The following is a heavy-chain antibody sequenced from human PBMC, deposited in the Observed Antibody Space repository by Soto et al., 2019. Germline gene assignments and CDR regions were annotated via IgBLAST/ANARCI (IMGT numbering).Heavy chain of an antibody. Sequence: GASVKVSCKASGFTFTSSAVQWVRQARGQRLEWIGWIVVGSGNTNYAQKFQERVTITRDMSTSTAYMELSSLRSEDTAVYYCAADEPRDFWSGYPQYYYYGMDVWGQGTTVTVSS. J-gene: IGHJ6*02. CDR2: IVVGSGNT. V-gene: IGHV1-58*01. D-gene: IGHD3-3*01. CDR3: AADEPRDFWSGYPQYYYYGMDV. CDR1: GFTFTSSA.